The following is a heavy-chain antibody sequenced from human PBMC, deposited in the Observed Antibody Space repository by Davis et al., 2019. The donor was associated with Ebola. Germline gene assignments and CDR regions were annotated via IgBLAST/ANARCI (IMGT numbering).Heavy chain of an antibody. V-gene: IGHV3-48*03. CDR2: ISGSGSTI. CDR3: ARDPGSVTYYKEGFD. Sequence: GESLKISCAASGFTFSNYEMNWVRQAPGKGLEWVSYISGSGSTIYYADSVKGRFTISRDNAKNSLYLQMNRLRAEDTAIYYCARDPGSVTYYKEGFDWGQGTLVTVSS. CDR1: GFTFSNYE. D-gene: IGHD3-10*01. J-gene: IGHJ4*02.